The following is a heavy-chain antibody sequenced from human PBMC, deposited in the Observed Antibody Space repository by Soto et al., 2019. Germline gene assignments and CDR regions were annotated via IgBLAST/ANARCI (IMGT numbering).Heavy chain of an antibody. CDR3: ARGRFADRTGDYYYGMDV. J-gene: IGHJ6*02. CDR2: IIPIFGTA. CDR1: GGIFSSYA. V-gene: IGHV1-69*06. D-gene: IGHD3-10*01. Sequence: QVQLVQSGAEVKKPGSSVKVSCKASGGIFSSYAISWVRQAPGQGLEWMGGIIPIFGTANYAQKFQGRVTITADKSTSTAYMELSSLRSEDTAVYYCARGRFADRTGDYYYGMDVWGQGTTVTVSS.